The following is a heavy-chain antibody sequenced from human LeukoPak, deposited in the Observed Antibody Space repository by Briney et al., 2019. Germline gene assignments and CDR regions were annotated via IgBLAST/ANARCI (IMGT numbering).Heavy chain of an antibody. CDR2: ISWNSGNI. CDR1: GLTFDDYA. J-gene: IGHJ6*02. Sequence: GGSLRLSCVASGLTFDDYAMHWVRHAPGKGLEWVSGISWNSGNIGYADSLKGRFTISRDNAKNSLYLQMNSLRAEDTALYYCAKDIKGGYYYGSGSYGMDVWGQGTTVTVSS. CDR3: AKDIKGGYYYGSGSYGMDV. V-gene: IGHV3-9*01. D-gene: IGHD3-10*01.